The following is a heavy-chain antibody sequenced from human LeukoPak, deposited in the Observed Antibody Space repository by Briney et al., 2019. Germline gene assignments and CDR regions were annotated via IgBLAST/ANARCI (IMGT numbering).Heavy chain of an antibody. CDR2: IIPIFGTA. CDR3: ARDNWNYLVNWFDP. J-gene: IGHJ5*02. CDR1: GGTFSSYA. D-gene: IGHD1-7*01. V-gene: IGHV1-69*05. Sequence: SVKVSCKASGGTFSSYAISWVRQASGQGLEWMGGIIPIFGTANYAQKFQGRVTITTDESTNTPYMELSSLRSEDTAVYYCARDNWNYLVNWFDPWGQGTLVTVSS.